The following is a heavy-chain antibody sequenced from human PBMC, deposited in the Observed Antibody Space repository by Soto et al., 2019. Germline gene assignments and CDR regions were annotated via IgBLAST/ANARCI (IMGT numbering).Heavy chain of an antibody. V-gene: IGHV3-33*01. CDR1: GFTFSTYD. D-gene: IGHD2-21*02. J-gene: IGHJ6*02. CDR2: IWNDGSS. Sequence: PGGSLRLSCAASGFTFSTYDMHWVRQAPGKGLEWVAVIWNDGSSKDSVKGRFTISRDNSKSTLYLQMNSLRAEDTAVYYCARDLRGDNGGMDVWGQGTTVTVSS. CDR3: ARDLRGDNGGMDV.